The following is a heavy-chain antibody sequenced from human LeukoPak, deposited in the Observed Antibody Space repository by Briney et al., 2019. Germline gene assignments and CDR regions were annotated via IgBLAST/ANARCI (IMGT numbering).Heavy chain of an antibody. D-gene: IGHD3-22*01. V-gene: IGHV4-4*07. CDR3: ARAPSPYYDSTPGGFDP. CDR1: GGSISSYY. J-gene: IGHJ5*02. CDR2: IYTSGST. Sequence: PSETLSLTCTVSGGSISSYYWSWIRQPAGKGLEWIGRIYTSGSTNYNSSLKSRVTISVDKSKNQFSLKLSSVTAAGTAMYYCARAPSPYYDSTPGGFDPWGQGTLVTVSS.